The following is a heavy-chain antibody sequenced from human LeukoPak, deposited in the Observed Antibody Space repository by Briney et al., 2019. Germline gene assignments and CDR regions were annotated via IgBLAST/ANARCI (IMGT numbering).Heavy chain of an antibody. J-gene: IGHJ2*01. CDR3: ARDNLTPYWYFDL. CDR2: ISNTLDTI. Sequence: GGSLRLSCAASGFTFRSFSMNWVRQAPGKGLEWVSYISNTLDTIYYADSVKGRFTISRDNVKNSLYLRMNSLRGEDTAVYYCARDNLTPYWYFDLWGRGTLVTVSS. D-gene: IGHD4-23*01. V-gene: IGHV3-48*01. CDR1: GFTFRSFS.